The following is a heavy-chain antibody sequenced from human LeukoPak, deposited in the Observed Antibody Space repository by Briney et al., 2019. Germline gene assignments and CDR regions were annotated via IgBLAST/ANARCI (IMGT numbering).Heavy chain of an antibody. CDR1: GYTFTSYD. J-gene: IGHJ4*02. D-gene: IGHD5-18*01. Sequence: ASVKVSCKASGYTFTSYDINWVRQATGQGLEWMGWMNPNSGNTGYAQKFQGRVTITRNTSISTAYMELSSLRSEDTVVYYCARANKYSYGTLFSHASFDYWGQGTLVTVSS. CDR2: MNPNSGNT. V-gene: IGHV1-8*03. CDR3: ARANKYSYGTLFSHASFDY.